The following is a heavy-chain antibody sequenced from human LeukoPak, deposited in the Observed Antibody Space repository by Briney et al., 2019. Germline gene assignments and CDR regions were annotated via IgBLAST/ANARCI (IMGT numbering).Heavy chain of an antibody. Sequence: GGSLRLSCAASGFTFSSYSMHWVRQAPGKGLEWVAVISYDGSNKYYADSVKGRFTISRDNAKNSLYLQMNSLRPEDTAVYYCAKGSGWYLDYWGRGTLVTVSS. CDR3: AKGSGWYLDY. J-gene: IGHJ4*02. V-gene: IGHV3-30*04. CDR1: GFTFSSYS. CDR2: ISYDGSNK. D-gene: IGHD6-19*01.